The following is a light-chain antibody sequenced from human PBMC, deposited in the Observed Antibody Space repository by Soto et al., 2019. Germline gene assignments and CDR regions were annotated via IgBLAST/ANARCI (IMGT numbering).Light chain of an antibody. CDR3: QLRSNWPPT. CDR1: QSVSSY. J-gene: IGKJ1*01. V-gene: IGKV3-11*01. Sequence: EIVLTQSPATLSLSPGERATLSCRASQSVSSYLAWYQQKPGQAPRLLIYDASNRATGIPARFSGSGSGTDVTLTISSVGPEDFAVYYCQLRSNWPPTFGQGPKVDIK. CDR2: DAS.